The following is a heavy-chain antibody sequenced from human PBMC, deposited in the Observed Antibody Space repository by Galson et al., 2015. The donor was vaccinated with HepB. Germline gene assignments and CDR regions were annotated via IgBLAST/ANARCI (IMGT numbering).Heavy chain of an antibody. D-gene: IGHD6-19*01. J-gene: IGHJ4*02. V-gene: IGHV3-23*01. CDR2: ISGSGGRI. Sequence: LRLSCAASGFSFSSYAMSWVRQAPGKGLEWVSAISGSGGRIYYADSVKGRFTISRDNSKNTLYLQMNSLRAEDTAVYYCAKGPIAVANTYFDYWGRGTLVTVSS. CDR1: GFSFSSYA. CDR3: AKGPIAVANTYFDY.